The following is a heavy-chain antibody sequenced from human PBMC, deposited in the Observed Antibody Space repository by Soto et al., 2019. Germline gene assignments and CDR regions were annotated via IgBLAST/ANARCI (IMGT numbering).Heavy chain of an antibody. Sequence: GGSLRLSCAASGFTVSSSYLTWVRQAPGKGLEWVAILYTGTDTVYADSVKGRFTVARDSSKNTLYLQRHSLRAEDTAMYFCARSRYTPTYSGRFLDYWGQGSRVTV. CDR1: GFTVSSSY. J-gene: IGHJ4*02. V-gene: IGHV3-53*01. CDR3: ARSRYTPTYSGRFLDY. D-gene: IGHD2-15*01. CDR2: LYTGTDT.